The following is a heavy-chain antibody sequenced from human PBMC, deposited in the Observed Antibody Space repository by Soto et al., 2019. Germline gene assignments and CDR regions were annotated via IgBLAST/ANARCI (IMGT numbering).Heavy chain of an antibody. CDR1: GFTFSNYW. D-gene: IGHD3-22*01. CDR3: ARDRVESGYPEYFQH. V-gene: IGHV3-7*03. J-gene: IGHJ1*01. Sequence: LRLSCEASGFTFSNYWMTWVRQTPGKGLEWVASIKPDGSEKYYVDSVKGRFTISRDNSKNTLYLQINSLRAEDTAVYYCARDRVESGYPEYFQHWGQGTLVTVSS. CDR2: IKPDGSEK.